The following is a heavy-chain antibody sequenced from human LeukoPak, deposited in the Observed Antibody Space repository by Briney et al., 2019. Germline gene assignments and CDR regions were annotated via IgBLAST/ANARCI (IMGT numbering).Heavy chain of an antibody. D-gene: IGHD3-3*01. J-gene: IGHJ3*02. CDR1: GFTFSSYS. V-gene: IGHV3-21*01. Sequence: PGGSLRLSCAASGFTFSSYSMNWVRQAPGKGLEWVSSISSSSSYIYYADSVKGRFTISRDNAKNSLYLQMNSLRAEDTAVYYCARGYDFWSGYYVYAFDIWGQGTMVTVSS. CDR3: ARGYDFWSGYYVYAFDI. CDR2: ISSSSSYI.